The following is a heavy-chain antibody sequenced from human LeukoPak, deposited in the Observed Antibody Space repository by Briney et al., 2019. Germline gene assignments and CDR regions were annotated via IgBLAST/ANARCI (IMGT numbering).Heavy chain of an antibody. CDR1: GDSISGYY. CDR2: IFYTGST. J-gene: IGHJ6*03. Sequence: PSETLSLTCTVSGDSISGYYWSWLRQPPGKELEYIGYIFYTGSTKYNPSLKSRVTISVDTSTNQLSLKLTSLTAADTAVYYCAREAYSSSSYYYYMDVWGKGTTVTVSS. CDR3: AREAYSSSSYYYYMDV. D-gene: IGHD6-6*01. V-gene: IGHV4-59*12.